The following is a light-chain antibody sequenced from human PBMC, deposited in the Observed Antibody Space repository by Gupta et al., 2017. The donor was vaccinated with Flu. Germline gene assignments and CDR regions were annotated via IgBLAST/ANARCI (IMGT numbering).Light chain of an antibody. CDR3: QQYGNSPPYS. Sequence: TLSLSPGERATLSGRASQSVSNSYLAWYQQKPGQAPRLLIYGASSRATGIPDRFSGSGSGTDFTLTISRLEPEDFAVYYCQQYGNSPPYSFGQGTKVEIK. CDR1: QSVSNSY. CDR2: GAS. V-gene: IGKV3-20*01. J-gene: IGKJ2*03.